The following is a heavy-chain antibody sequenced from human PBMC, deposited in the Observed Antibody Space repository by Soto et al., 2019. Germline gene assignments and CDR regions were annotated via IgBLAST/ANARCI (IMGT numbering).Heavy chain of an antibody. Sequence: QVQLVQSGAEVKKPGASVKVSCKASGYSFTSYGISWVRQAPGQGLEWMGWISAYNGNTNYAQKFQGRVTMTTDTATSTVYMELRSLRSDDTAVYYCAIDRALELGDYWGQGTLVTVSS. CDR3: AIDRALELGDY. CDR1: GYSFTSYG. CDR2: ISAYNGNT. V-gene: IGHV1-18*01. D-gene: IGHD1-7*01. J-gene: IGHJ4*02.